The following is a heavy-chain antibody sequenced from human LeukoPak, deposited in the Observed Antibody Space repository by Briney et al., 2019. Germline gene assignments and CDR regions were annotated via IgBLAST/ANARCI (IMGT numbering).Heavy chain of an antibody. CDR2: IRYDGSNK. D-gene: IGHD3-10*01. Sequence: GGSLRLSCAASGFTFSSYGMHWVRQAPGKGLEWVAFIRYDGSNKYYADSVKGRFTISRDNSKNTLYLQMNSLRAEDTAVYYCAKGSGWFGVLEGGTDYWGQGTLVTVSS. CDR3: AKGSGWFGVLEGGTDY. V-gene: IGHV3-30*02. J-gene: IGHJ4*02. CDR1: GFTFSSYG.